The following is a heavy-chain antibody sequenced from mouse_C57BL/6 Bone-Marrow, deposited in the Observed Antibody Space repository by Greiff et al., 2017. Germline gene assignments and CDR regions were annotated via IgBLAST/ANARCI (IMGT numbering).Heavy chain of an antibody. Sequence: VKLMESGAELARPGASVKLSCKASGYTFTSYGISWVKQRTGQGLEWIGEIYPRSGNTYYNEKFKGKATLTADKSSSTAYMELRSLTSEDSAVYFCAREGWLSIWGQGTLVTVSA. CDR1: GYTFTSYG. D-gene: IGHD2-3*01. CDR3: AREGWLSI. J-gene: IGHJ3*01. V-gene: IGHV1-81*01. CDR2: IYPRSGNT.